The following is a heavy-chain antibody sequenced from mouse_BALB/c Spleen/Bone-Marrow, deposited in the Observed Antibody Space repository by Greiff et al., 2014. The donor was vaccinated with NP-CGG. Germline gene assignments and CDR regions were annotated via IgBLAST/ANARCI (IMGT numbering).Heavy chain of an antibody. D-gene: IGHD2-14*01. CDR2: IDPAIFT. J-gene: IGHJ1*01. CDR1: GFNIKDTY. V-gene: IGHV14-3*02. Sequence: EVQLQQSGAELVKPGASVKLSCTASGFNIKDTYLHWVKQRPEQGLDWIGRIDPAIFTKYDPKFQGKATITADTSSNTAYLHLSSLTAEDTAVYYCASYRYGWYFDVWGAGTTVTVSS. CDR3: ASYRYGWYFDV.